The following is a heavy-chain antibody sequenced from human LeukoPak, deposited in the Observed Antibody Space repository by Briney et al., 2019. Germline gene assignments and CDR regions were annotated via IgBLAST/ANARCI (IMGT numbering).Heavy chain of an antibody. D-gene: IGHD5-18*01. CDR2: ISSSGRTM. Sequence: GGSLRLSCAASGFTFNNYEMNWVRQPPGKGLEWVSYISSSGRTMFYADSVKGRFTISRDNAKNSLYLQMNSLRAEDTAVYYCASQPRRYSSPVWFDYWGQGILVTVSS. V-gene: IGHV3-48*03. CDR3: ASQPRRYSSPVWFDY. CDR1: GFTFNNYE. J-gene: IGHJ4*02.